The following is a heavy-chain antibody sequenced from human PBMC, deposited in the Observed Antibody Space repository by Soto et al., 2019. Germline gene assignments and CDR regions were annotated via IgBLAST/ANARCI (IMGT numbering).Heavy chain of an antibody. J-gene: IGHJ6*02. CDR3: ASLMELRAGPYYYYGMDV. Sequence: GASVKVSCKASGYTFTSYYMHWVRQAPGQGLEWMGIINPSGGSTSYAQKFQGRVTMTRDTSTSTVYMELSSLRSEDTAVYYCASLMELRAGPYYYYGMDVWGQGTTVTVSS. V-gene: IGHV1-46*01. CDR2: INPSGGST. D-gene: IGHD1-7*01. CDR1: GYTFTSYY.